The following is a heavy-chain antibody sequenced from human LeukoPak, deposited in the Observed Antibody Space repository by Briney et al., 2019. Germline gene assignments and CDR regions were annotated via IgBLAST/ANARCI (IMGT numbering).Heavy chain of an antibody. J-gene: IGHJ5*02. D-gene: IGHD3-16*01. Sequence: SVKVSCKASGGTFSRYAISWVRQAPGQGLEWMGGIIPTFGTANYAQKFQGRVTITADESTSTAYMELSSLRSEDTAVYYCARALGTYNWFDPWGQGTLVTVSS. V-gene: IGHV1-69*13. CDR3: ARALGTYNWFDP. CDR2: IIPTFGTA. CDR1: GGTFSRYA.